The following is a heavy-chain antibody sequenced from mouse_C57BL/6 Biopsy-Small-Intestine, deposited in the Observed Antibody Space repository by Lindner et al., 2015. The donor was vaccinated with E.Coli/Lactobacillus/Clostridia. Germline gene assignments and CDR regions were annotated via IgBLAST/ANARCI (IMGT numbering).Heavy chain of an antibody. CDR3: ARTNWDYAMDY. J-gene: IGHJ4*01. CDR1: GFTFSDYG. CDR2: ISSGSTTI. Sequence: VQLQESGGGLVKPGGSLKLSCAASGFTFSDYGMHWVRQAPEKGLEWVAYISSGSTTIYYADTVKGRFTISRDNAKNTLFLQMTSLRSEDTAMYYCARTNWDYAMDYWGQGTSVTVSS. V-gene: IGHV5-17*01. D-gene: IGHD4-1*02.